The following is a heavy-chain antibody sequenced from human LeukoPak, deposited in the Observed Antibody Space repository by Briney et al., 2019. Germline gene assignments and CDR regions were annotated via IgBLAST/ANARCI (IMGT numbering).Heavy chain of an antibody. Sequence: SQTLSLTCTVSGRSISSFYWSWIRQPPGRGREWIVYMSFIGTPIYNPSLKSRVTISLDTSKNQFSLRLSSVIAADTAVYYCARWVGYCSSSNCYAREIYAMDVWGQGTTVTVS. CDR1: GRSISSFY. V-gene: IGHV4-59*01. J-gene: IGHJ6*02. CDR3: ARWVGYCSSSNCYAREIYAMDV. D-gene: IGHD2-2*01. CDR2: MSFIGTP.